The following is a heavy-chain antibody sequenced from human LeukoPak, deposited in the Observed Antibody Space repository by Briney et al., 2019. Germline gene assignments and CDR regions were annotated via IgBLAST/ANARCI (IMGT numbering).Heavy chain of an antibody. Sequence: GGSLRLSCAASGFTFSSYAMSWVRQAPGKGLEWASAISGSGGSTYYADSVKGRFTISRDNSKNTLYLQMNSLRAEDTAVYYCASMVGHGVDYWGQGTLVTVSS. CDR3: ASMVGHGVDY. D-gene: IGHD1-26*01. CDR1: GFTFSSYA. CDR2: ISGSGGST. J-gene: IGHJ4*02. V-gene: IGHV3-23*01.